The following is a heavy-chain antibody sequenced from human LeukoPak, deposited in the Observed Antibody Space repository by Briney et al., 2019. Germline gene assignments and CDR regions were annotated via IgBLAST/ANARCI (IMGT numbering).Heavy chain of an antibody. V-gene: IGHV4-31*03. D-gene: IGHD1-14*01. Sequence: NASQTLSLTCTVSGGSISNGGYYWSWIRQHPGKGLEWIGYIYDSGTTYYSPALQSRVTISVDTSDNKFSLKLRSLTAADTAVYYCARGGDRRGFDYWGQGTLVTVSS. CDR2: IYDSGTT. J-gene: IGHJ4*02. CDR3: ARGGDRRGFDY. CDR1: GGSISNGGYY.